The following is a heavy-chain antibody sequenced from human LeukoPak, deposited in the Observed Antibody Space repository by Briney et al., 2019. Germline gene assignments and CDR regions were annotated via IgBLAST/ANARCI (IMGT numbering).Heavy chain of an antibody. CDR3: APHCRGGTCYYPPGDN. CDR2: IESSGDKT. D-gene: IGHD2-15*01. CDR1: GFTFSTYA. J-gene: IGHJ4*02. Sequence: GGSLRLSCAASGFTFSTYAMTWVRQAPGKGLEWVSSIESSGDKTYYADSVKGRFTISRDNSKNTLSLQMNSVRTEDTAVYYCAPHCRGGTCYYPPGDNWGQGTLVTVSS. V-gene: IGHV3-23*01.